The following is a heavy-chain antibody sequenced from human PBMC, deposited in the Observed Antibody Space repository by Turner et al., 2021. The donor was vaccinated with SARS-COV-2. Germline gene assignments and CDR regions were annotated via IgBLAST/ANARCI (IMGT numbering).Heavy chain of an antibody. CDR1: GFTFSSYG. J-gene: IGHJ4*02. V-gene: IGHV3-30*18. CDR3: AKMMFGGWSGFDY. Sequence: QVQLVESGGGVVQPGRSLRPSCAATGFTFSSYGMHWVRQAPGKGLEWVAVISYDGSNKYYVDSVKGRFTISRDNSKNTLYLQMNSLRAEDTAVYYCAKMMFGGWSGFDYWGQGTLVTVSS. D-gene: IGHD3-10*02. CDR2: ISYDGSNK.